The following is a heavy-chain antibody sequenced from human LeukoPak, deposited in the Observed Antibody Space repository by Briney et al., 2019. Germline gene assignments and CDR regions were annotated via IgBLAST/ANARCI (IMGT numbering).Heavy chain of an antibody. Sequence: GGSLRLSCAASGYTFRSYSLNWVREARGEGRVGVFYISSSSSAIDYADSVKGRFTISRDNDKNSLYLQMNSLRAEDTAVYYCARDPTWIYYYYYYMDVWGKGTTVTVSS. CDR1: GYTFRSYS. D-gene: IGHD1-1*01. CDR2: ISSSSSAI. V-gene: IGHV3-48*01. CDR3: ARDPTWIYYYYYYMDV. J-gene: IGHJ6*03.